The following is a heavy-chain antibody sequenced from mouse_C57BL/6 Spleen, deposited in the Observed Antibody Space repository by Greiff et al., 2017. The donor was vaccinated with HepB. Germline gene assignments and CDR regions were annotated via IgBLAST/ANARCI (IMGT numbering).Heavy chain of an antibody. V-gene: IGHV14-2*01. CDR3: ARDYGSSYHGFDY. Sequence: VQLQQSGAELVKPGASVKLSCTASGFNIKDYYMHWVKQRTEQGLEWIGRIDPEDGETKYAPKFQGKATITADTSSNTAYRQLSSLTAENTAVYYCARDYGSSYHGFDYWGQGTTLTVSS. J-gene: IGHJ2*01. CDR1: GFNIKDYY. D-gene: IGHD1-1*01. CDR2: IDPEDGET.